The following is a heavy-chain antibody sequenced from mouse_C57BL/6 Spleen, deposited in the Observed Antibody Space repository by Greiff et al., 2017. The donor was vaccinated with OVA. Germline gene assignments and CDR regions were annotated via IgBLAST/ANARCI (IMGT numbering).Heavy chain of an antibody. CDR2: INPSTGGT. J-gene: IGHJ1*03. V-gene: IGHV1-42*01. CDR1: GYSFTGYY. CDR3: ARSDNSSWYFDV. D-gene: IGHD1-3*01. Sequence: VHVKQSGPELVKPGASVKISCKASGYSFTGYYMNWVKQSPEKSLEWIGEINPSTGGTTYNQKFKAKATLTVDKSSSTAYMQLKSLTSEDSAVYYCARSDNSSWYFDVWGTGTTVTVSS.